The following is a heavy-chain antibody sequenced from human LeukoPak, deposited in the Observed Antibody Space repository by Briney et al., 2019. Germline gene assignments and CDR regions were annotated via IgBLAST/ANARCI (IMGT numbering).Heavy chain of an antibody. CDR3: ARDRGYSYGVFDY. Sequence: ASVKVSCKASGYTFTCYAMNWVRQAPGQGLEWMGWISAYKCNTNYAQKLPGRVTMTTDTSTSTAYRELGRLRPDYTAVYYCARDRGYSYGVFDYWGQGTLVTVSS. V-gene: IGHV1-18*01. CDR2: ISAYKCNT. J-gene: IGHJ4*02. CDR1: GYTFTCYA. D-gene: IGHD5-18*01.